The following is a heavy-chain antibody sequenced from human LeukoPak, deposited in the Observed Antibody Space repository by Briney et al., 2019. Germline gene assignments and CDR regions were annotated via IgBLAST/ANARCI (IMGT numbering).Heavy chain of an antibody. CDR2: ISASGANT. J-gene: IGHJ4*02. CDR1: GFTFTNYA. Sequence: GGSLRLSCAASGFTFTNYAMTWVRQAPEKGLEWVSAISASGANTYYADSEKGRFTISRDNSKNTVYLQMNSLRAEDTAIYYCANNWNNDYWGQGTLVTVSS. D-gene: IGHD1/OR15-1a*01. CDR3: ANNWNNDY. V-gene: IGHV3-23*01.